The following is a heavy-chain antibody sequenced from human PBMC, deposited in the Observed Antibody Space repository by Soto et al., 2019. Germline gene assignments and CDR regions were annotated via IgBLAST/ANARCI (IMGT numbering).Heavy chain of an antibody. D-gene: IGHD2-2*01. CDR3: ARGRCSSTSCFPYYYFFGMDV. V-gene: IGHV3-13*04. J-gene: IGHJ6*02. CDR2: IGSADDT. Sequence: EVQLVESGGGLVQPGGSLRLSCAASGFTFSNYDMHWVRQVTGKGLEWVSAIGSADDTYYPGPVKGRFTISRENAKNSLYLQMNNLRAGDTAVYYCARGRCSSTSCFPYYYFFGMDVWGQGTTVTVSS. CDR1: GFTFSNYD.